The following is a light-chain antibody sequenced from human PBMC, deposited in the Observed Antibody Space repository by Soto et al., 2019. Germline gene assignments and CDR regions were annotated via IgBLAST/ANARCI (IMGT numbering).Light chain of an antibody. J-gene: IGKJ1*01. CDR1: QSVSSY. Sequence: EIVLTQSPATLSLSPGERATLSCRASQSVSSYLAWYQQKPGQAPRLLIYNASNRATGIPARFRGSGSGTGFTLTISSLGPEDFAVYYCQQRSNWPSWTFGQGTKVEIK. CDR2: NAS. CDR3: QQRSNWPSWT. V-gene: IGKV3-11*01.